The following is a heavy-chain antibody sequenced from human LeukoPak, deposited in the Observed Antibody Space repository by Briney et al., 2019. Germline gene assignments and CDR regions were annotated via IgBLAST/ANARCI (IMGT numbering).Heavy chain of an antibody. D-gene: IGHD5-24*01. CDR1: GFTFSSYN. V-gene: IGHV3-23*01. Sequence: PGGSLRLSCAASGFTFSSYNMNWVRQAPGKGLEWVSGIRTDGVTTYYADSVKGRFIISRDNSKNTVYLQMNSLSAEDAAVYYCVKDDGWVQYANWGQGTLVTVSS. J-gene: IGHJ4*02. CDR2: IRTDGVTT. CDR3: VKDDGWVQYAN.